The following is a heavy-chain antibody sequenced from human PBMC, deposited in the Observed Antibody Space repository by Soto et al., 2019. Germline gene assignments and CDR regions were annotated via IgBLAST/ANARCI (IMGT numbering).Heavy chain of an antibody. Sequence: GGSLRLSCAASGFIFSSFGMHWVRQAPGKGLEWVAHIWYDGSNTYYADSVKGRFAISRDDSRNTVYLQMNSLRAEDTAVYHCVRDLLGSGGHFDYWGQGTPVTVSS. D-gene: IGHD7-27*01. V-gene: IGHV3-33*01. CDR2: IWYDGSNT. CDR1: GFIFSSFG. J-gene: IGHJ4*02. CDR3: VRDLLGSGGHFDY.